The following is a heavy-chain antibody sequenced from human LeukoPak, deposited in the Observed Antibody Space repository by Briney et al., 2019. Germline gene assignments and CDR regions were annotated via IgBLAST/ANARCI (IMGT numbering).Heavy chain of an antibody. CDR1: GGSISSSSYY. CDR3: ARHVGPIAARPPGWFDP. CDR2: IYYSGST. Sequence: SETLSLTCTVSGGSISSSSYYWGWIRQPPGKGLEWIGRIYYSGSTYYNPSLKSRVTISVDTSKNQFSLKLSSVTAADTAVYYCARHVGPIAARPPGWFDPWGQGTLVTVSS. D-gene: IGHD6-6*01. J-gene: IGHJ5*02. V-gene: IGHV4-39*01.